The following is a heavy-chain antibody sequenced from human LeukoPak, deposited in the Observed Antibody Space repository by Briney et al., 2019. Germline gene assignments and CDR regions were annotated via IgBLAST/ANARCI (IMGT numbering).Heavy chain of an antibody. J-gene: IGHJ6*02. D-gene: IGHD2-2*01. Sequence: PGGSLRLSCAASGFTLSSYGMHWVRQAPGKGLEWVAVISYDGSNKYYADSVKGRFTISRDNSKNTLYLQMNSLRAEDTAVYYCAKDTCSSTSCPPSDPVLYGMDVWGQGTTVTVSS. CDR3: AKDTCSSTSCPPSDPVLYGMDV. CDR2: ISYDGSNK. CDR1: GFTLSSYG. V-gene: IGHV3-30*18.